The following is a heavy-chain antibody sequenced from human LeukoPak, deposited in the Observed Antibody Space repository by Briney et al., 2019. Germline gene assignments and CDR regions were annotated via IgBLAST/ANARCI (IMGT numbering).Heavy chain of an antibody. V-gene: IGHV4-61*02. Sequence: SETLSLTCTVSGGSISSGSYYWSWIRQPAGKGLEWIGRIYTSGSTNYNPSLKSRVTISVDTSKNQFSLKLSSVTAADTAVYYCARGALSGYDYFDYMDVWGKGTTATVSS. D-gene: IGHD5-12*01. CDR1: GGSISSGSYY. J-gene: IGHJ6*03. CDR3: ARGALSGYDYFDYMDV. CDR2: IYTSGST.